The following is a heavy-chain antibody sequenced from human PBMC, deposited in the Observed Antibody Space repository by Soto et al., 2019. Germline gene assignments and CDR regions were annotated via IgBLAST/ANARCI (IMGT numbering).Heavy chain of an antibody. D-gene: IGHD1-26*01. CDR3: VRVSATGTRWFDP. CDR1: GGSISSGAYY. Sequence: QVQLQESGPGLVKPSQTLSLTCTVSGGSISSGAYYWSWVRQPPGKGLEWIGYIHHNGNSYNNPSLKSRISISLDTSKNQFSLNLTSVTAADTAVYYCVRVSATGTRWFDPWGQGTLVTVSS. CDR2: IHHNGNS. V-gene: IGHV4-31*03. J-gene: IGHJ5*02.